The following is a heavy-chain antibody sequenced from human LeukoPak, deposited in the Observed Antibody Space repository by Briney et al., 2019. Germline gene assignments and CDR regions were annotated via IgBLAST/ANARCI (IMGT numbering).Heavy chain of an antibody. CDR3: ARDQVARDIVLVLAATGTIDY. D-gene: IGHD2-15*01. CDR2: IIPIFGTA. V-gene: IGHV1-69*13. CDR1: GGTFSSYA. Sequence: GASVKVSCKASGGTFSSYAISWVRQAPGQGLEWMGGIIPIFGTANYAQKFQGRVTITADESTSTAYMELSSLRSEDTAVYYCARDQVARDIVLVLAATGTIDYWGQGTLVTVSS. J-gene: IGHJ4*02.